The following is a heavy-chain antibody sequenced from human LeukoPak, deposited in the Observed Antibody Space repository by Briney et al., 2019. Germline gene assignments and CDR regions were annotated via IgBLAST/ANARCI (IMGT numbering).Heavy chain of an antibody. CDR3: VRDSYSRYFDY. V-gene: IGHV4-31*03. J-gene: IGHJ4*02. D-gene: IGHD4-4*01. CDR2: IYYSGST. Sequence: SETLSLTCTVSGGSISSGGYYWSWIRQHPGKGLEWIGYIYYSGSTYYNPSLKSRVTISVDTSKNQFSLKLSSVTAADTAVYYCVRDSYSRYFDYWGQGSLVTVSS. CDR1: GGSISSGGYY.